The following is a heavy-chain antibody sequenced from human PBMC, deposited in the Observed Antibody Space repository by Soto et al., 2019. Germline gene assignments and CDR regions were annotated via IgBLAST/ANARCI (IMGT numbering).Heavy chain of an antibody. CDR3: ARIQDTAMDPFDY. CDR1: GGSISSGGYY. J-gene: IGHJ4*02. D-gene: IGHD5-18*01. Sequence: SETLSLTCTVSGGSISSGGYYWSWIRQHPGKGLEWIGYIYYSGSTYYNPSLKSRVTISVDTSKNQFSLKLSSVTAADTAVYYCARIQDTAMDPFDYWGQGTLVTVSS. CDR2: IYYSGST. V-gene: IGHV4-31*03.